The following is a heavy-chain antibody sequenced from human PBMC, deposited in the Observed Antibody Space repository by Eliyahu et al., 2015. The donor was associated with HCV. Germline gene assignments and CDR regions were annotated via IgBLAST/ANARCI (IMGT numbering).Heavy chain of an antibody. D-gene: IGHD2-2*01. J-gene: IGHJ5*01. Sequence: QVLLVQSGPEMKKPGASVXVACXXSGYTFTNYGXSWVRQAPGQGLEXMGWXXGYNGKTKYAQKIQGRVTMTTDTSTSTAYMELRSLRSDDTGIYYCARDIVLESNWFDSWGQGTLVTVSS. CDR3: ARDIVLESNWFDS. CDR1: GYTFTNYG. CDR2: XXGYNGKT. V-gene: IGHV1-18*04.